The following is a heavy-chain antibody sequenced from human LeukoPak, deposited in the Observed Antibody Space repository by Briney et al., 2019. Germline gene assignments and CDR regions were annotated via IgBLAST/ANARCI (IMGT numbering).Heavy chain of an antibody. J-gene: IGHJ4*02. V-gene: IGHV1-24*01. Sequence: GASVKVSCKVSGYXLTELSMHWVRQAPGKGREWLGGFDPEDGETIYAQKFQGRVTMTEDTSTDTAYMELSSLRSEDTAVYYCATRSMSSGYLFDYWGQGTLVTVSS. CDR1: GYXLTELS. CDR3: ATRSMSSGYLFDY. D-gene: IGHD3-22*01. CDR2: FDPEDGET.